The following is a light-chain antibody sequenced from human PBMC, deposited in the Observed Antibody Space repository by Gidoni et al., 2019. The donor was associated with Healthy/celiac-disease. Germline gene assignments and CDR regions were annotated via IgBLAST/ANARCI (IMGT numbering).Light chain of an antibody. CDR1: QSISSW. CDR3: QQYNSYSGYT. V-gene: IGKV1-5*03. CDR2: KAS. Sequence: DIQMTQSPSTLSSSVGDRVTITCRASQSISSWLAWYQQKPGKAPKLLIYKASSLESGVPSGFSGSGSVTEFTLTISILQPDDFATYYCQQYNSYSGYTFGQGTKLEIK. J-gene: IGKJ2*01.